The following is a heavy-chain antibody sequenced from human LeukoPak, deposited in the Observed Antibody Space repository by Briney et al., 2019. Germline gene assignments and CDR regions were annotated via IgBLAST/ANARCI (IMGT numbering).Heavy chain of an antibody. V-gene: IGHV3-30-3*01. J-gene: IGHJ3*02. CDR2: ISYDGSNK. Sequence: GGSLRLSCAASGFTFSSYAMHWVRQAPGKGLEWVAVISYDGSNKYYADSVKGRFTISRDNSKNTLYLQMNSLRAEDTAVYYCARDHLGGDPDQGAFDIWGQGTMVTVSS. D-gene: IGHD2-21*02. CDR1: GFTFSSYA. CDR3: ARDHLGGDPDQGAFDI.